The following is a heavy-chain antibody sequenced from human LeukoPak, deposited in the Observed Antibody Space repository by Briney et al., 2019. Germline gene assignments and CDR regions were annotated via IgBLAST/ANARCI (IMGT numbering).Heavy chain of an antibody. J-gene: IGHJ3*01. Sequence: GGSLRLSCAASGFTFSTYGMHWVRQAPGKGLEWVAGISYDGRDKYYADSVKGRFTISRDNSKHTLNLQMNSLRAEDTAVYYCTKPRGGDSWAFDVWGQGTMVTVSS. CDR1: GFTFSTYG. CDR2: ISYDGRDK. V-gene: IGHV3-30*18. D-gene: IGHD2-21*02. CDR3: TKPRGGDSWAFDV.